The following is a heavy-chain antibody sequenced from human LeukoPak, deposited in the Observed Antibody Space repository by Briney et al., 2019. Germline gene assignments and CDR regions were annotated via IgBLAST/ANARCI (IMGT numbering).Heavy chain of an antibody. CDR3: ATSGVPPDIFYDSSGYYLKPFDY. CDR2: ISAYNGNT. V-gene: IGHV1-18*01. J-gene: IGHJ4*02. CDR1: GYTFTSYG. D-gene: IGHD3-22*01. Sequence: GASVKVSCKASGYTFTSYGISWVRQAPGQGLEWMGWISAYNGNTNYAQKLQGRVTMTEDTSTDTAYMELSSLRSEDTAVYYCATSGVPPDIFYDSSGYYLKPFDYWGQGTLVTVSS.